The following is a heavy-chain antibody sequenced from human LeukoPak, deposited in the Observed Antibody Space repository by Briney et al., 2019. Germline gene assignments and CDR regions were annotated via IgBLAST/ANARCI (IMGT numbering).Heavy chain of an antibody. CDR3: TRTNVAAGGRD. CDR1: GFTFSSYW. Sequence: GGSLRLSCEASGFTFSSYWMTWVRQAPGKGREWVANINRDGSEEYYVESVKGRFTISRDNAKNSLYVQMISLRAEDTALYYCTRTNVAAGGRDWGQGNLVTVSS. D-gene: IGHD6-13*01. V-gene: IGHV3-7*01. CDR2: INRDGSEE. J-gene: IGHJ1*01.